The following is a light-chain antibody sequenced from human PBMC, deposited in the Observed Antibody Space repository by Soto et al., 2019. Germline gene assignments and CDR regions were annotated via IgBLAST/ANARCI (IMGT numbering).Light chain of an antibody. Sequence: IVLTHSPGTLSLSPGEISTLSCRASQSVSSSYLAGYQQTPGQAPRLLIYGASNRATGITARFSGSGSGTDFTLPLSRLEPEDFAVYYCQQRSFFGRGTKVGIK. CDR2: GAS. J-gene: IGKJ4*01. CDR1: QSVSSSY. V-gene: IGKV3D-20*02. CDR3: QQRSF.